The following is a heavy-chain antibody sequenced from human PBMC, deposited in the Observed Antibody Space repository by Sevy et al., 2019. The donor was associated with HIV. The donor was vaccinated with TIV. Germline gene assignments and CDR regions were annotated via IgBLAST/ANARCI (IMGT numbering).Heavy chain of an antibody. D-gene: IGHD2-21*02. V-gene: IGHV4-59*08. Sequence: SETLSLTCTVSGGSISSYLWSWIRQPPGRGLEWIGYMYNTWSTNYNPSLKSQVTISLDTSKNQFSLKLSPVTAADTAVYYCARHQTTAVLYAFDLWGQGTMVTVSS. J-gene: IGHJ3*01. CDR2: MYNTWST. CDR3: ARHQTTAVLYAFDL. CDR1: GGSISSYL.